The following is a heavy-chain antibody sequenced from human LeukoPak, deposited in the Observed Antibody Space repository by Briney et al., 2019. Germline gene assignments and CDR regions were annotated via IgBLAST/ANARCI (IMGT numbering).Heavy chain of an antibody. J-gene: IGHJ6*02. CDR3: ARGPRPRGSSGYYPPYYYGMDV. CDR1: GGSFSGYY. D-gene: IGHD3-22*01. V-gene: IGHV4-34*01. CDR2: INHSGST. Sequence: PSETLSLTCAVYGGSFSGYYWSWIRQPPGKGLEWSGEINHSGSTNYNPSLKSRVTISVDTSKNQFSLKLSSVTAADTAVYYCARGPRPRGSSGYYPPYYYGMDVWGQGTTVTVSS.